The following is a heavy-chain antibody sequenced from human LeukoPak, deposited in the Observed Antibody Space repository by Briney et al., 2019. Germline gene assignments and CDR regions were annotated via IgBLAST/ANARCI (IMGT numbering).Heavy chain of an antibody. CDR1: GFIFSSYG. D-gene: IGHD2-15*01. CDR3: AKDPVGGVVVP. CDR2: ISGSGGST. Sequence: GGSLRLSCAPSGFIFSSYGMHWVRQAPGKGLEWVSAISGSGGSTYYADSVKGRFTISRDNSKNTLYLQMNSLRAEDTAVYYCAKDPVGGVVVPWGQGTLVTVSS. J-gene: IGHJ5*02. V-gene: IGHV3-23*01.